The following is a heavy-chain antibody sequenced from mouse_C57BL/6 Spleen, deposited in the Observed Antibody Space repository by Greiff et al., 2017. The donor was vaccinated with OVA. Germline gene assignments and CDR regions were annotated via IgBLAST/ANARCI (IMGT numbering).Heavy chain of an antibody. CDR1: GFTFSSYA. CDR2: ISSGGVYI. D-gene: IGHD1-1*01. V-gene: IGHV5-9-1*02. J-gene: IGHJ2*01. CDR3: TQIGSRLYFDY. Sequence: EVQGVESGEGLVKPGGSLKLSCAASGFTFSSYAMSWVRQTPEKRLEWVAYISSGGVYIYYADTVKGRFTISRDNARNTLYLQMSSLKSEETAMYYCTQIGSRLYFDYWGQGTTLTVSS.